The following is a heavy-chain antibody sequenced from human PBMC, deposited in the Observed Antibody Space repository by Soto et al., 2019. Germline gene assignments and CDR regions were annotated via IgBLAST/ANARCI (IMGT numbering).Heavy chain of an antibody. CDR2: ISSDGSDK. CDR1: GFTFSNFG. D-gene: IGHD2-15*01. CDR3: AKGSEVARQELDY. J-gene: IGHJ4*02. V-gene: IGHV3-30*18. Sequence: QVQLVESGGGVVQPGRSLRLSCAASGFTFSNFGMHCVRQAPGKGLEWVAAISSDGSDKYYSESVKGRFTISRDNSKNTLFLQMNSLRVEDTAVYYCAKGSEVARQELDYWGQGTLVTVSS.